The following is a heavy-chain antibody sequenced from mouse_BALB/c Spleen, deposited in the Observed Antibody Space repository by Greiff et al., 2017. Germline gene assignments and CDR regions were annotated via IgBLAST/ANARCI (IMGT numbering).Heavy chain of an antibody. CDR3: ARGNYGAWFAY. J-gene: IGHJ3*01. D-gene: IGHD2-1*01. V-gene: IGHV14-3*02. Sequence: EVKLMESGAELARPGASVKMSCKASGFNIKDTYMHWVKQRPEQGLEWIGRIDPANGNTKYDPKFQGKATITADTSSNTAYLQLSSLTSEDTAVYYCARGNYGAWFAYWGQGTLVTVSA. CDR1: GFNIKDTY. CDR2: IDPANGNT.